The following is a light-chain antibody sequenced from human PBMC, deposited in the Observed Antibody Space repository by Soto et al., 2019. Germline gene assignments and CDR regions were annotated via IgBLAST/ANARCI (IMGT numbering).Light chain of an antibody. Sequence: EIVITQSPTTLSFSPGERATLSCRASQSVSSYLAWYQQKPGQAPRLLIYDASNRATGIPARFSGSGSGTDFTLTISSLEPEDFAVYYCQQRSNWITFGQGTRLEIK. CDR1: QSVSSY. J-gene: IGKJ5*01. V-gene: IGKV3-11*01. CDR3: QQRSNWIT. CDR2: DAS.